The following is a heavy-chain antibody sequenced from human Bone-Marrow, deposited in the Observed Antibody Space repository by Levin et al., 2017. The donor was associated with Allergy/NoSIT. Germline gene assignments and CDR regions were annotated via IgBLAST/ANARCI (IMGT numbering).Heavy chain of an antibody. J-gene: IGHJ6*03. CDR3: TRAAPGPAGDYYMDV. Sequence: QAGGSLRLSCAASGFTFGSYDMNWVRQAPGKGLEWVSYISGSGTTIYYADSVKDRFTISRDNARNSLFLQMNSLRADDTAVYYCTRAAPGPAGDYYMDVWGKGAAVTVSS. CDR2: ISGSGTTI. V-gene: IGHV3-48*03. CDR1: GFTFGSYD.